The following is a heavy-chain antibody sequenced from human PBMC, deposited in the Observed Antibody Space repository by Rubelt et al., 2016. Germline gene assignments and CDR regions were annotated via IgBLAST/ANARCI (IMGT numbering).Heavy chain of an antibody. CDR3: ARDGPTESPC. J-gene: IGHJ4*02. Sequence: QVQLQESGPGLVKPSETLSLTCTVSGGSVSSTGYYWSWIRQPPGKGLEWIGYIYNSGSTDYNPSLKRRVTISVDTSKNHFSLKLSSVTAADTAVYYCARDGPTESPCWGQGTLVTVSS. CDR1: GGSVSSTGYY. D-gene: IGHD4-11*01. V-gene: IGHV4-61*03. CDR2: IYNSGST.